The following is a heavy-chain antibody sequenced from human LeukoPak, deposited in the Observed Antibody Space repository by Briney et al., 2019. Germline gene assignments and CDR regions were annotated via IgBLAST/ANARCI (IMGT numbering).Heavy chain of an antibody. CDR1: GYSFTSYW. CDR2: IYPGDSDT. V-gene: IGHV5-51*01. Sequence: GESLKISCKGSGYSFTSYWIGWVRQMPGKGLEWMGIIYPGDSDTRYSPSFQGQVTISADKSISTAYLQWSSLKASDTAMYYCARVVVRPWLPTTTDYWGQGTLVTVSS. CDR3: ARVVVRPWLPTTTDY. J-gene: IGHJ4*02. D-gene: IGHD6-19*01.